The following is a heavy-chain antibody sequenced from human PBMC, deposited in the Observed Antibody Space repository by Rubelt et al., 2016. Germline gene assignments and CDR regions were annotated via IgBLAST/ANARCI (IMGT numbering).Heavy chain of an antibody. Sequence: QLQLQESGPGLVKPSETLSLTCTVSGGSISSGTDYWGWIRQPPGKGLEWIGSIYYTGSTYYNSSLKSRVTISLDMSKNQFSLKVSSVTAADTAVYYCASRTYSSSPFDPWGQGTLVTVSS. CDR3: ASRTYSSSPFDP. J-gene: IGHJ5*02. V-gene: IGHV4-39*01. CDR2: IYYTGST. D-gene: IGHD6-13*01. CDR1: GGSISSGTDY.